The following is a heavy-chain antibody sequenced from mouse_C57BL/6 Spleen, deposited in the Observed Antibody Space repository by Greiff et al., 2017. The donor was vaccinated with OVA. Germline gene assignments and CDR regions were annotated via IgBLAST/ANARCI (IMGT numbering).Heavy chain of an antibody. D-gene: IGHD1-1*01. V-gene: IGHV1-69*01. CDR1: GYTFTSYW. Sequence: VQLQQPGAELVMPGASVKLSCKASGYTFTSYWMHWVKQRPGQGLEWIGEIDPSDRYTIYNQKVKGKSTLTVDKSSSTAYMQLSSLTSEDSAVYYCARKDYYGSSPWFAYWGQGTLVTVSA. J-gene: IGHJ3*01. CDR2: IDPSDRYT. CDR3: ARKDYYGSSPWFAY.